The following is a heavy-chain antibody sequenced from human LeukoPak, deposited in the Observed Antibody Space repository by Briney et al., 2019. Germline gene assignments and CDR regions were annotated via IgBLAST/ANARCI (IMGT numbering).Heavy chain of an antibody. CDR2: IIPILGIT. D-gene: IGHD5-18*01. CDR3: ARALWGDGYSYGYGDY. Sequence: SVKVSCKASGGTFNTYAISWVRQAPGQGLEWMGRIIPILGITNYAQKFQGRVTITADKSTTTAYMELSSLRSEDTAVYYCARALWGDGYSYGYGDYWGQGTLVTVSS. V-gene: IGHV1-69*10. J-gene: IGHJ4*02. CDR1: GGTFNTYA.